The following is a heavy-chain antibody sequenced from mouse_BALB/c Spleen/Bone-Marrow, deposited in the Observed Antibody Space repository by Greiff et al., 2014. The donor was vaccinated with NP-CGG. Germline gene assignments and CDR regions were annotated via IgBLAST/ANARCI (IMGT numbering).Heavy chain of an antibody. J-gene: IGHJ1*01. CDR1: GFNIKDTY. Sequence: EVQVVESGAELVKPGASVKLSCTASGFNIKDTYMHWVKQRPEQGLEWIGRIDPANGNTKYDPKFQGKATITADTSSNTAYLQPSSLTSEDTAVYYCANYDYGWYFDVWGAGTTVTVSS. V-gene: IGHV14-3*02. D-gene: IGHD2-4*01. CDR2: IDPANGNT. CDR3: ANYDYGWYFDV.